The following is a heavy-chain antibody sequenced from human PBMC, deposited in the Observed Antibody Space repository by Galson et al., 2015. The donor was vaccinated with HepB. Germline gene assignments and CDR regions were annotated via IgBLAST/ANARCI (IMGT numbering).Heavy chain of an antibody. D-gene: IGHD2-15*01. CDR1: GYSFISYA. CDR2: LNAGNGNT. Sequence: SVKVSCKASGYSFISYALHWVRQAPGQGLEWMAWLNAGNGNTKYSQKFQGRVTITRDTSTSTAYMELSSLRSEDTAVYYCARPNFGDIVSMDVWGKGTTVTVSS. V-gene: IGHV1-3*01. J-gene: IGHJ6*03. CDR3: ARPNFGDIVSMDV.